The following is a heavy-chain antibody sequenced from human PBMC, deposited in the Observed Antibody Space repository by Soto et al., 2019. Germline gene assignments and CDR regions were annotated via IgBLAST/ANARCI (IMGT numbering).Heavy chain of an antibody. CDR2: ISYDGSNK. CDR3: ARAYDYVWGSYRHAAGIDY. J-gene: IGHJ4*02. Sequence: GGSLRLSCAASGFTFSSYAMHWVRQAPGKGLEWVAVISYDGSNKYYADSVKGRFTISRDNSKNTLYLQKNSLRAEDTAVYYCARAYDYVWGSYRHAAGIDYWGQGTLVTVSS. CDR1: GFTFSSYA. V-gene: IGHV3-30-3*01. D-gene: IGHD3-16*02.